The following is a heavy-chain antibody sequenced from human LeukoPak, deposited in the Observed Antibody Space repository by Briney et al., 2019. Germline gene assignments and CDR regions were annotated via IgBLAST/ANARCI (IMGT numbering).Heavy chain of an antibody. CDR2: INPNSGGT. CDR1: GYTFTGYY. Sequence: ASVKVSCKASGYTFTGYYMHWVRQAPGQGLEWMGWINPNSGGTNYAQKFQGRVTMTRDTSISTAYMELSRLRPDDTAVYYCARKRVRGVIVHYNWFDPWGQGTLVTVSS. CDR3: ARKRVRGVIVHYNWFDP. V-gene: IGHV1-2*02. J-gene: IGHJ5*02. D-gene: IGHD3-10*01.